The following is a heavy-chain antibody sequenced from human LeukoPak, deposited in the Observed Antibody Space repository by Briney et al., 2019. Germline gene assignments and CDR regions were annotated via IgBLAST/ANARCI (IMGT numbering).Heavy chain of an antibody. D-gene: IGHD3-10*02. CDR2: ISSSSSYI. V-gene: IGHV3-21*01. Sequence: NPGGSLRLSCAASGFKFSSYSMKWVRQAPGKGLEWVSFISSSSSYIYYADSVKGRFTISRDNAKNSLYLQMNSLRAEDTAVYYCARGTMFPYYFDYWGQGTLVTVSS. CDR1: GFKFSSYS. J-gene: IGHJ4*02. CDR3: ARGTMFPYYFDY.